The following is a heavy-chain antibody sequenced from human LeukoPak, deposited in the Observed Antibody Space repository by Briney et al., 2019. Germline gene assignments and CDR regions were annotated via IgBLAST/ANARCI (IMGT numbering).Heavy chain of an antibody. J-gene: IGHJ5*02. V-gene: IGHV4-30-2*01. CDR2: IYHTGST. CDR1: GGSISSGLYS. Sequence: PSQTLSLTCWVSGGSISSGLYSWGWIRQPLGKGLEWIGYIYHTGSTYYNPSLKSRATIAVDTSKHQFSLRLSSATAADTAVYYCARLQYCSGTSCYWFDPWGQGTLVTVSS. D-gene: IGHD2-2*01. CDR3: ARLQYCSGTSCYWFDP.